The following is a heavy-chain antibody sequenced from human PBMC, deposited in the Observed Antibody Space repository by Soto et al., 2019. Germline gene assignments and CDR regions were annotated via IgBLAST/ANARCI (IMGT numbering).Heavy chain of an antibody. Sequence: SGPTLVNPTQTLTLTCTFSGFSLTSGGVGVGWIRQPPGKALEWLALIYWDDDKRYSPFLKSRLTIAMDTSKNQVVLTMTNVDPVDTATYYCAHRGGTSMVTYDYWGQGTLVTVSS. V-gene: IGHV2-5*02. CDR1: GFSLTSGGVG. CDR3: AHRGGTSMVTYDY. CDR2: IYWDDDK. J-gene: IGHJ4*02. D-gene: IGHD5-18*01.